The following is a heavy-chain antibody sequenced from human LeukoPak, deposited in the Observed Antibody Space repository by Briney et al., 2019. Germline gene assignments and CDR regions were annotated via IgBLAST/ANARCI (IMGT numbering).Heavy chain of an antibody. J-gene: IGHJ4*02. D-gene: IGHD2-2*03. CDR1: GGSFSGYY. CDR3: ATSLTLDIVVVPAALAAY. CDR2: INHSGST. Sequence: SETLSLTWAVYGGSFSGYYCSWIRQPPGKGLEWIGEINHSGSTNYNPSRKSRVTISVDTSKNQFSLKLSSVTAAETAVYYCATSLTLDIVVVPAALAAYWGQGTLVTVSS. V-gene: IGHV4-34*01.